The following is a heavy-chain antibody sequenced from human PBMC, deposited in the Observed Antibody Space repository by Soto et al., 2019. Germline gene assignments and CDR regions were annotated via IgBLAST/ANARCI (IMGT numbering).Heavy chain of an antibody. Sequence: GASVKVSCKASGGTFSIYAISWVRQAPGQGLEWMGGIIPIFGTANYAQKFQGRVTITADESTSTAYTELSSLRSEDTAVYYCARAQSDYYYSRGYNWFDPWGQGTLVTVSS. CDR2: IIPIFGTA. CDR1: GGTFSIYA. CDR3: ARAQSDYYYSRGYNWFDP. J-gene: IGHJ5*02. D-gene: IGHD3-22*01. V-gene: IGHV1-69*13.